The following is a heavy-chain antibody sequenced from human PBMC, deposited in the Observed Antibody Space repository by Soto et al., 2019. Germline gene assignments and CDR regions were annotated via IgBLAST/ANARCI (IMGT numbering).Heavy chain of an antibody. Sequence: GGSQRLSCAASGFTFSSYEMNWVRQAPGKGLEWVSYISSTGSTRYYADSVKGRFTISRDNAKTSVYLQMNSLRAEDTAVYYCSPLFWSDYSGDASDYWGRGTLGTVSA. V-gene: IGHV3-48*03. CDR2: ISSTGSTR. CDR3: SPLFWSDYSGDASDY. D-gene: IGHD3-3*01. CDR1: GFTFSSYE. J-gene: IGHJ4*02.